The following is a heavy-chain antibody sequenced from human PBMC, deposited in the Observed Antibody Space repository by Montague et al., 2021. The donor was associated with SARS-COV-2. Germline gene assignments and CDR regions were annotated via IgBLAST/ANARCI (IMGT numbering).Heavy chain of an antibody. CDR2: IYYSGST. D-gene: IGHD3-22*01. V-gene: IGHV4-59*01. Sequence: SETLSLTCSVSGDSITTYYWSWIRQSPGRGLEWIGYIYYSGSTNYNPSLKSRVTISVDTSKNQFSLKLSSVTAADTAVYYCARDSDYYDSSAGYYYGMDVWGQGTTVTVSS. J-gene: IGHJ6*02. CDR1: GDSITTYY. CDR3: ARDSDYYDSSAGYYYGMDV.